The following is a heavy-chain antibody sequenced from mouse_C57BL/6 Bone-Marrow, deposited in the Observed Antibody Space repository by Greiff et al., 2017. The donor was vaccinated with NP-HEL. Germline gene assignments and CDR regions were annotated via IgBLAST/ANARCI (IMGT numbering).Heavy chain of an antibody. V-gene: IGHV1-81*01. Sequence: VQLQQSGAELARPGASVKLSCKASGYTFTSYGISWVKQRTGQGLEWIGEIYPRSGNTYYNEKFKGKATLTADKSSSTAYMELRSLTSEDSAVYFCARPLTGVGLYAMDDWGQGTSVTVSS. CDR2: IYPRSGNT. CDR1: GYTFTSYG. D-gene: IGHD4-1*01. CDR3: ARPLTGVGLYAMDD. J-gene: IGHJ4*01.